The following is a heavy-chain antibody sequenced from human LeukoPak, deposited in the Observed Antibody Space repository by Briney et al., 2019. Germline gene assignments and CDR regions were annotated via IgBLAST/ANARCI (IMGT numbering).Heavy chain of an antibody. D-gene: IGHD3-3*01. V-gene: IGHV3-9*01. CDR2: ITWNSDSV. Sequence: PGGSLRLSCAASGFTFENYAMFWVRQAPGKGLEWVSGITWNSDSVGYADSVKGRFTISRDNAKNSLYLQMNSLRVEDTAVYYCAKGACDDFWSGELGYWGQGTVITVSS. J-gene: IGHJ4*02. CDR1: GFTFENYA. CDR3: AKGACDDFWSGELGY.